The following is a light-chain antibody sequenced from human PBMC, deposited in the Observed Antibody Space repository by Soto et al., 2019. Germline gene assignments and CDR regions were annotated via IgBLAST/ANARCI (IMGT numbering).Light chain of an antibody. CDR2: DAS. CDR1: HAVSSY. CDR3: QQRNNWPAVT. V-gene: IGKV3-11*01. Sequence: STDNRVXXSCRSSHAVSSYLAWYQQKPGKAPRLLLYDASSRLTGIPPTFSGSGSGTDFTLTIRRLRPEDFAVYYCQQRNNWPAVTVGQGTKLEVK. J-gene: IGKJ5*01.